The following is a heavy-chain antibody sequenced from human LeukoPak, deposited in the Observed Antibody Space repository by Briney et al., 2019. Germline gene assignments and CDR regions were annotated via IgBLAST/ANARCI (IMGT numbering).Heavy chain of an antibody. CDR2: ISGSGGST. Sequence: GGSLRLSCAASGFTFSSYAMSWVRQAPGKELEWVSAISGSGGSTYYADSVKGRFTISRDNSKNTLYLQMNSLRAEDTAVYYCAKDELPYYYDSSGYYSDYWGQGTLVTVSS. CDR3: AKDELPYYYDSSGYYSDY. V-gene: IGHV3-23*01. J-gene: IGHJ4*02. D-gene: IGHD3-22*01. CDR1: GFTFSSYA.